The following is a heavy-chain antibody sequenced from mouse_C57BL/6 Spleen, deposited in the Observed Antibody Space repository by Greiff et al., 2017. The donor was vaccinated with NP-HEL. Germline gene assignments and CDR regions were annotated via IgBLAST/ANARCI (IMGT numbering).Heavy chain of an antibody. CDR2: INPNNGGT. Sequence: VQLQQSGPELVKPGASVKISCKASGYTFTDYYMNWVKQSHGKSLEWIGDINPNNGGTSYNQKFKVKATLTVDKSSSTAYMELRSLTSEDSAVYYCARPFDYWGQGTTLTVSS. CDR1: GYTFTDYY. CDR3: ARPFDY. V-gene: IGHV1-26*01. J-gene: IGHJ2*01.